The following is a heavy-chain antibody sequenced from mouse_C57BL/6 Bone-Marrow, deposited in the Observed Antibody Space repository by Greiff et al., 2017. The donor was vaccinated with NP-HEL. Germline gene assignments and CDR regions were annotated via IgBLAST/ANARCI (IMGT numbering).Heavy chain of an antibody. D-gene: IGHD3-2*02. V-gene: IGHV1-69*01. CDR3: AREGSSGSAWFAY. CDR1: GYTFTSYW. Sequence: VQLQQPGAELVMPGASVKLSCKASGYTFTSYWMHWVKQRPGQGLEWIGEIDPSDSYTNYNKKFKGKSTLTVDKSSSTAYMQLSSLTSEDSAVYYCAREGSSGSAWFAYWGQGTLVTVSA. CDR2: IDPSDSYT. J-gene: IGHJ3*01.